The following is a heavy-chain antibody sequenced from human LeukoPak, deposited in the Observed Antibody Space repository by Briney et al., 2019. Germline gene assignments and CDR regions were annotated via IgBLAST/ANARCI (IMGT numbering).Heavy chain of an antibody. CDR1: GGSISSGGYY. V-gene: IGHV4-31*03. J-gene: IGHJ4*02. Sequence: SETLSLTCTVSGGSISSGGYYWSWIRQHPGKGLEWIGYIYYSGSTYYNPSLKSRVTISVDRSKNQFSLKLSSVTAADTAVYYCARSYDFNWGLAFDYWGQGTLVTVSS. CDR3: ARSYDFNWGLAFDY. D-gene: IGHD7-27*01. CDR2: IYYSGST.